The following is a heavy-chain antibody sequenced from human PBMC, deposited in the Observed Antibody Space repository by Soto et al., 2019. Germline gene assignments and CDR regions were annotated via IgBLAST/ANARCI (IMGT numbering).Heavy chain of an antibody. CDR3: ASGRGYSYGSFDY. J-gene: IGHJ4*02. CDR2: IYYSGSP. D-gene: IGHD5-18*01. V-gene: IGHV4-59*01. Sequence: SETLSLTCTVSGGSISNYYWSWIRQPPGKGLEWIGYIYYSGSPNYNPSLKSRVTISVDTSKNQFSLKLSSVTAADTAVYYWASGRGYSYGSFDYWGQGTLVTGSS. CDR1: GGSISNYY.